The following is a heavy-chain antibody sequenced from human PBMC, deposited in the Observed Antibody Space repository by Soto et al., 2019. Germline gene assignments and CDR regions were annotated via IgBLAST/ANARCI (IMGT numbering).Heavy chain of an antibody. V-gene: IGHV1-18*01. CDR3: ARAPLGFITFPGQQDAYDI. CDR2: ISAYNGNT. CDR1: GYTFTSYG. D-gene: IGHD3-10*01. J-gene: IGHJ3*02. Sequence: ASVKVSCKASGYTFTSYGISWVRQAPGQGLEWMGWISAYNGNTNYAQKLQGRVTMTTDTSTSTAYMELSSLRSDDTAVYYCARAPLGFITFPGQQDAYDIWSQGTMDPVSS.